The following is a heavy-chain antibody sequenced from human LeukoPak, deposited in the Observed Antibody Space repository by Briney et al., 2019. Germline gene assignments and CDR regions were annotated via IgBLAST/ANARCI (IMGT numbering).Heavy chain of an antibody. Sequence: GGSLRLSCAASGLTFHDYAMHWVQQAPGKGLEWLSGISWNSDSIGYADSVKGRFTISRDNAKKSLYLQMNSLRAEDTALYYCAKDIGGAVAGTVDYWGQGTPVTVSS. CDR3: AKDIGGAVAGTVDY. CDR1: GLTFHDYA. D-gene: IGHD6-19*01. V-gene: IGHV3-9*01. J-gene: IGHJ4*02. CDR2: ISWNSDSI.